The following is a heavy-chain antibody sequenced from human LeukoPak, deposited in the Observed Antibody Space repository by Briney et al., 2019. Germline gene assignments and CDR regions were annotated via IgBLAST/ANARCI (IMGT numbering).Heavy chain of an antibody. CDR3: ARGYYDILTGYSSYFDY. CDR1: GYTFTSYD. Sequence: ASVKVSCKASGYTFTSYDINWVRQATGQGLEWMGWMNPNSGNTGYAQKFQGRVTMTRNTSRSTAYMELSSLRSEDTAVYYCARGYYDILTGYSSYFDYWGQGTLVTVSS. J-gene: IGHJ4*02. V-gene: IGHV1-8*01. CDR2: MNPNSGNT. D-gene: IGHD3-9*01.